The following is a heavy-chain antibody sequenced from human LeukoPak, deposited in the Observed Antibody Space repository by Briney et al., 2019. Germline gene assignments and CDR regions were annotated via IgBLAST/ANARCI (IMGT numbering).Heavy chain of an antibody. V-gene: IGHV3-9*01. J-gene: IGHJ6*03. Sequence: GRSLRLSCAASGFTFDDYAMHWVRQAPGKGLEWVSGISWNSGSIGYADSVKGRFTISRDNAKNSLYLQMNSLRAEDTALYYCARRGYCSGGSCPPLYYYMDVWGKGTTVTVSS. CDR3: ARRGYCSGGSCPPLYYYMDV. CDR1: GFTFDDYA. CDR2: ISWNSGSI. D-gene: IGHD2-15*01.